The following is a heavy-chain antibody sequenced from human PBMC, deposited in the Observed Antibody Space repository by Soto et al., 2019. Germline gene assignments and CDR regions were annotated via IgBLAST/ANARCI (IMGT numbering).Heavy chain of an antibody. Sequence: PSETLSLTCAVSGGSISSSNWWSWVRQPPGKGLEWIGEIYHSGSTNYNPSLKSRVTISVDKSKNQFSLKLSSVTAADTAVYYCARVQRNYDFWSGYYKYWGQGTLVTVSS. CDR1: GGSISSSNW. CDR3: ARVQRNYDFWSGYYKY. D-gene: IGHD3-3*01. CDR2: IYHSGST. J-gene: IGHJ4*02. V-gene: IGHV4-4*02.